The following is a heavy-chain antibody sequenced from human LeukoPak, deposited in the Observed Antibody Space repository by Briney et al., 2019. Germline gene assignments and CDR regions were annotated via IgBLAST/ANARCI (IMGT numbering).Heavy chain of an antibody. J-gene: IGHJ5*02. CDR2: INAGNGNT. D-gene: IGHD2-2*01. Sequence: ASVKVSCKASGYTFTSYAMHWVRQAPGQRLEWMGWINAGNGNTKYSQKFQGRVTITRDTSASTAYMELSSLRSEDTAVYYCARGPVVVPAARGGWFDPWGQGTLVTVSS. CDR1: GYTFTSYA. CDR3: ARGPVVVPAARGGWFDP. V-gene: IGHV1-3*01.